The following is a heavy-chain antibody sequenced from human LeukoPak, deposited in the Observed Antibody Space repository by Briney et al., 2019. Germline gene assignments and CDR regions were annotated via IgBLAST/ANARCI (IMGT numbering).Heavy chain of an antibody. D-gene: IGHD3-22*01. J-gene: IGHJ5*02. CDR2: IYYSGST. V-gene: IGHV4-39*01. CDR3: ARQEYYYDSSGYESWFDP. CDR1: GGSIISYY. Sequence: PSETLSLTCTVSGGSIISYYWGWIRQPPGKGLEWIGSIYYSGSTYYNPSLKSRVTISVDTSKNQFSLKLSSVTAADTAVYYCARQEYYYDSSGYESWFDPWGQGTLVTVSS.